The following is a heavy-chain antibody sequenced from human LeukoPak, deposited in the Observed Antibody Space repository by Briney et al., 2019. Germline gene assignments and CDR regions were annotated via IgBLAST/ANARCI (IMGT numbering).Heavy chain of an antibody. CDR1: GFTFSSYS. V-gene: IGHV3-21*01. J-gene: IGHJ4*02. D-gene: IGHD3-9*01. Sequence: GGSLRLSRAASGFTFSSYSMNWVRQAPGKGLEWVSSISSSSSYIYYADSVKGRFTISRDNAKNSLYLQMNSLRAEDTAVYYCARATTRYFDWLPLNYWGQGTLVTASS. CDR3: ARATTRYFDWLPLNY. CDR2: ISSSSSYI.